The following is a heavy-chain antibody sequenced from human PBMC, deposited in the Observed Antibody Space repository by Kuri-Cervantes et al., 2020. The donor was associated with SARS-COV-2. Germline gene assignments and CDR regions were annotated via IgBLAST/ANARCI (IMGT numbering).Heavy chain of an antibody. CDR1: GGTSSSYS. D-gene: IGHD2-2*01. CDR3: ARLAAIYYYYGMDV. CDR2: ISAYNGNT. Sequence: ASVKVSCKASGGTSSSYSISWVRQAPGQGLEWMGWISAYNGNTNYAQKLQGRVTMTTDTSTSTAYMELRSLRSDDTAVYYCARLAAIYYYYGMDVWGQGTTVTVSS. J-gene: IGHJ6*02. V-gene: IGHV1-18*01.